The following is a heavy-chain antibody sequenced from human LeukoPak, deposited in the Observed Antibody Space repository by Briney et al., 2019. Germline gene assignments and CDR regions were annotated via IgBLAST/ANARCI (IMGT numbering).Heavy chain of an antibody. D-gene: IGHD2-2*01. CDR1: GYTFTSYG. CDR3: ARDCSSTSCYPWELDY. J-gene: IGHJ4*02. Sequence: ASVKASCKASGYTFTSYGISWVRQAPGQGLEWMGWISAYNGNTNYAQKLQGRVTMTTDTSTSTAYMELRSLRSDDTAVYYCARDCSSTSCYPWELDYWGQGTLVTVSS. V-gene: IGHV1-18*01. CDR2: ISAYNGNT.